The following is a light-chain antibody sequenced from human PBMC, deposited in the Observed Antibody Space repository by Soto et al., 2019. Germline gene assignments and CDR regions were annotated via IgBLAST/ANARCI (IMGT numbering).Light chain of an antibody. Sequence: DIQMTQSPSTLSASVGDRVTITCRASQSISSWLAWSPQKPGKAPKLLIYDAFSLESGVTSRFSGSGSGTEFTLTISSLQPDDFATYSCQQYDNYSWTFGRGTKVEIK. CDR2: DAF. CDR1: QSISSW. J-gene: IGKJ1*01. CDR3: QQYDNYSWT. V-gene: IGKV1-5*01.